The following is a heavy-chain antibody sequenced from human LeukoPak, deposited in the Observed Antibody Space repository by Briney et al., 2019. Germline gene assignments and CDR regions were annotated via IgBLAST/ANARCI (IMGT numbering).Heavy chain of an antibody. D-gene: IGHD3-10*01. CDR2: IKQDGSEK. V-gene: IGHV3-7*01. CDR1: GFTFSSYW. CDR3: ARDTMVRGPISYYYYGMDV. J-gene: IGHJ6*02. Sequence: GGSLRLSCAASGFTFSSYWMSWVRQAPGKGLEWVANIKQDGSEKYYVDSVKGRFTISRDNAKNSLYLQMNSLRAEDTAVYYCARDTMVRGPISYYYYGMDVWVQGTTVTVSS.